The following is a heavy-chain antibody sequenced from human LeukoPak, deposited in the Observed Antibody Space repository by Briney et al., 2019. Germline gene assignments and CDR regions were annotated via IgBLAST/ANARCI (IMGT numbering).Heavy chain of an antibody. CDR1: AFTVSSNY. Sequence: GGALRLACAASAFTVSSNYMNWVRPAQGKGLEWVAVIFRGGNTYYADSVKGRFTISRDNSKNTLYLKMNSLRAEDTAVYYCARLWFGELAFDYWGQGTLVTVSS. CDR3: ARLWFGELAFDY. J-gene: IGHJ4*02. CDR2: IFRGGNT. D-gene: IGHD3-10*01. V-gene: IGHV3-66*01.